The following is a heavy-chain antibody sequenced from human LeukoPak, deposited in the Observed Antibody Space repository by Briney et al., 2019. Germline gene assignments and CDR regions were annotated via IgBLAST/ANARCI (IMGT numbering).Heavy chain of an antibody. CDR1: GFTFSSYA. J-gene: IGHJ5*02. Sequence: PGGSLRLSCAASGFTFSSYAMHWVRQAPGKGLEYVSAISSNGGSTYYANSVKGRFTISRDNSKNTLYLQMGSLRAEVMAVYYCARDLARGPWGQGTLVTVSS. CDR2: ISSNGGST. V-gene: IGHV3-64*01. CDR3: ARDLARGP.